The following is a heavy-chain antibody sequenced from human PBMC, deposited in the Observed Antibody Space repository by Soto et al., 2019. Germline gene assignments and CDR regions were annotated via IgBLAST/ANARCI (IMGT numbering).Heavy chain of an antibody. CDR1: GFTFSNYA. CDR2: ISYDGSNK. J-gene: IGHJ4*02. Sequence: GGSLILSCAASGFTFSNYAMHWVRQAPGKGLEWVAVISYDGSNKYYADSVKGRFTISRDNSKNTLFLQMNTLRAEDTAVYYCARDPSFDYWGQGTLVTVSS. CDR3: ARDPSFDY. V-gene: IGHV3-30-3*01.